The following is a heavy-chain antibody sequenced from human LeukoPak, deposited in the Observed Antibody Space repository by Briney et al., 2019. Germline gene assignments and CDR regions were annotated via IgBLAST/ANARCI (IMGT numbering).Heavy chain of an antibody. CDR3: ARDTPVDMVATIILD. CDR1: GYTFTSYG. CDR2: ISAYNGNT. Sequence: ASVKVSCKASGYTFTSYGISWVRQAPGQGLEWMGWISAYNGNTNYAQKLQGRVTMTTDTSTSTAYMELRSLRSDDTAVYYCARDTPVDMVATIILDWGQGTLVTVSS. D-gene: IGHD5-12*01. J-gene: IGHJ4*02. V-gene: IGHV1-18*01.